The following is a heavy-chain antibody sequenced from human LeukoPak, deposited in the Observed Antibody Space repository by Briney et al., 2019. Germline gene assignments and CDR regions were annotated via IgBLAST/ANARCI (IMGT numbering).Heavy chain of an antibody. D-gene: IGHD2-2*02. CDR3: SCRYCSSTSCYTTAYLGLI. V-gene: IGHV1-69*05. CDR1: GGTFSSYA. CDR2: IIPIFGTA. Sequence: ASVKVSCKASGGTFSSYAISWVRQAPGQGLEWMGGIIPIFGTANYAQKFQGRVTITTDESTSTAYMELSSLRSEDTAVYYCSCRYCSSTSCYTTAYLGLIWGQGTLVTVSS. J-gene: IGHJ4*02.